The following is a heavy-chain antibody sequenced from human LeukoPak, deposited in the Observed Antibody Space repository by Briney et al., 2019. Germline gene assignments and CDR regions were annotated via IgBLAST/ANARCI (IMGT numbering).Heavy chain of an antibody. CDR1: GFTFSNYF. CDR2: ITGDGSST. J-gene: IGHJ4*02. Sequence: PGGSLRLSCTASGFTFSNYFMHLVRQVPGGGPVWVSRITGDGSSTSYADSVKGRFTISRDNAKNTLYLQMNSLRAEDTALYYCVRLYAYWGQGTLVTVSS. D-gene: IGHD2/OR15-2a*01. CDR3: VRLYAY. V-gene: IGHV3-74*01.